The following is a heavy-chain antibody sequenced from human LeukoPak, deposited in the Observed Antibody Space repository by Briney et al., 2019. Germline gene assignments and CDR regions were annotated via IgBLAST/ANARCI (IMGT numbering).Heavy chain of an antibody. V-gene: IGHV3-74*01. J-gene: IGHJ4*02. CDR2: ISSDGTIT. CDR1: GFTLSSYW. Sequence: TGGSLRLSCAASGFTLSSYWMHWVRQAPGKGLVWVSRISSDGTITNYADSVKGRFTISRDNAKNTLYLQMNSLRVEDTAVYYCARFSPPPTWGQETLVTVSS. CDR3: ARFSPPPT.